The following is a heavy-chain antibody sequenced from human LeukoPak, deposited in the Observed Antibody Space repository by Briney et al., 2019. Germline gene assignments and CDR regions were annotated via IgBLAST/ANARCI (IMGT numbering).Heavy chain of an antibody. CDR2: ISSSSSTI. CDR3: ARSASGHDA. Sequence: GGSLRLSCADSGFTFSSYSMNWVRQAPGKGLEWVSYISSSSSTIYYADSVKGRFTISRDNAKNSLYLQMNSLRVEDTAVYYCARSASGHDAWGQGTLVTVSS. D-gene: IGHD5-12*01. V-gene: IGHV3-48*04. CDR1: GFTFSSYS. J-gene: IGHJ5*02.